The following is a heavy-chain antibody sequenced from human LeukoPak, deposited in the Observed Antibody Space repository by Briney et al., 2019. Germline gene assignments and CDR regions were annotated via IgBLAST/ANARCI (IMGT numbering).Heavy chain of an antibody. D-gene: IGHD3-22*01. Sequence: SGTLSLTCTVSGGSISSYYWSWIRQPAGKGLEWVGRIYASGSTNYNPTRKSRVTMSVDTSKIQFSLKLSTVTAADTAVYYCARGVSYYDSSGYYNEYFQHWGQGTLVTVSS. CDR1: GGSISSYY. CDR2: IYASGST. J-gene: IGHJ1*01. CDR3: ARGVSYYDSSGYYNEYFQH. V-gene: IGHV4-4*07.